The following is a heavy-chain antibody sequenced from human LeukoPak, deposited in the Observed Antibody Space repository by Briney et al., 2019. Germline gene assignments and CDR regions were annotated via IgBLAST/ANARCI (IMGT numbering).Heavy chain of an antibody. CDR2: IYHSGST. V-gene: IGHV4-4*02. J-gene: IGHJ4*02. Sequence: GSLRLSCAAPGLTFSSYWMSWVRQAPGKGLEWIGEIYHSGSTNYNPSLKSRVTISVDTSKNQFSLKLSSVTAADTAVYYCAREYCSGGSCYWRFDYWGQGTLVTVSS. CDR1: GLTFSSYW. D-gene: IGHD2-15*01. CDR3: AREYCSGGSCYWRFDY.